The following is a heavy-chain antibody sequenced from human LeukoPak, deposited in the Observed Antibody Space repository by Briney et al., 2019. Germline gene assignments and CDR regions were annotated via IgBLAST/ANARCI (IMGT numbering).Heavy chain of an antibody. CDR3: ARGARGWYLGY. D-gene: IGHD6-19*01. J-gene: IGHJ4*02. V-gene: IGHV4-34*01. CDR1: GGSFSGYY. CDR2: INHSGST. Sequence: SETLSLTCAVYGGSFSGYYWSWIRQPPGKGLEWIGEINHSGSTNYNPSLKSRVTISVDTSKNQFSLKLSSVTAADTAVYYCARGARGWYLGYWGQGTLVTVSS.